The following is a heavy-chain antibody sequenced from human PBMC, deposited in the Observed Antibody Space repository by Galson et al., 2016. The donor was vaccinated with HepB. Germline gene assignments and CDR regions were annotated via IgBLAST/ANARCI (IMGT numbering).Heavy chain of an antibody. J-gene: IGHJ6*02. V-gene: IGHV4-4*02. CDR2: IYRSGTT. CDR1: GGPISSSHW. D-gene: IGHD3-3*02. Sequence: ETLSLTCAVSGGPISSSHWWTWVRQPPGKGLEWIGEIYRSGTTNYNPSLKSRLIISIDTSETQFSLNLTSVTAADTAIYYCARDRISPSSRGLDVWGQGTTVTVSS. CDR3: ARDRISPSSRGLDV.